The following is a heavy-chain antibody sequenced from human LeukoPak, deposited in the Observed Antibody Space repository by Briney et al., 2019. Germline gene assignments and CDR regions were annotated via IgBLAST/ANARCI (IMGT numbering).Heavy chain of an antibody. J-gene: IGHJ4*02. Sequence: PGGSLRLSCAASGFTFSDYYMSWVRQAPGKGLEWVSAISGSGGSTYYADSVKGRFTISRDNSKNTLYLQMNSLRAEDTAVYYCATPFTGILTGPTGYWGQGTLVTVSS. CDR3: ATPFTGILTGPTGY. CDR2: ISGSGGST. CDR1: GFTFSDYY. D-gene: IGHD3-9*01. V-gene: IGHV3-23*01.